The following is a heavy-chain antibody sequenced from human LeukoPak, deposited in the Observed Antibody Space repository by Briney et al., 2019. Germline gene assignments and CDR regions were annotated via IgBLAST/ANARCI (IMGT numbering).Heavy chain of an antibody. J-gene: IGHJ4*02. CDR1: GFTFSSYE. CDR3: ASMVRGVIGNDY. D-gene: IGHD3-10*01. Sequence: GGSLRLSCAASGFTFSSYEMNWVRQAPGKGLEWVSYISSSGSTIYYADSVKGRFTISRDNAKNSLYLQMNSLRAEDTAVYYCASMVRGVIGNDYWGQGTLVTVSS. CDR2: ISSSGSTI. V-gene: IGHV3-48*03.